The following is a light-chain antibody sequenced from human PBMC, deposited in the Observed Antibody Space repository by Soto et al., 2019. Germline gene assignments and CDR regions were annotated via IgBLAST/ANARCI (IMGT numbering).Light chain of an antibody. Sequence: QSALTQPASVSGSPGQSITISCTGTSSDVGGYNYVSWYQHHPGKAPKLMIYEVRNRPSGISNRFSGSKSGNTASLTISGLQAEDEADYYCTSYTGSSTLVFGGGTKVTVL. CDR1: SSDVGGYNY. CDR2: EVR. CDR3: TSYTGSSTLV. V-gene: IGLV2-14*01. J-gene: IGLJ2*01.